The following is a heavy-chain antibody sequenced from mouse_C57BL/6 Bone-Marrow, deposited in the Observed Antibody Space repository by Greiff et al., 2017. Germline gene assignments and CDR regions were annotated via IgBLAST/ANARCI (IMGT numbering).Heavy chain of an antibody. CDR3: ARSYYYGSGFAY. J-gene: IGHJ3*01. CDR1: GFTFSSYA. V-gene: IGHV5-4*01. CDR2: ISDGGSYT. D-gene: IGHD1-1*01. Sequence: VQLKESGGGLVKPGGSLKLSCAASGFTFSSYAMSWVRQTPEKRLEWVATISDGGSYTYYPDNVKGRFTISRDNAKNNLYLQMSHLKSEDTAMYYCARSYYYGSGFAYWGQGTLVTVSA.